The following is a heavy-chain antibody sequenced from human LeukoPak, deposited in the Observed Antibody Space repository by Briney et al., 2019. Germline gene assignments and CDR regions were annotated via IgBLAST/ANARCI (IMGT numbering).Heavy chain of an antibody. CDR2: INHSGST. CDR3: ARNTSGPDY. J-gene: IGHJ4*02. D-gene: IGHD6-19*01. CDR1: GGSFSGYY. Sequence: SETLSFTCAVYGGSFSGYYWSWIRQPPGKGLEWIGEINHSGSTNYNPSLKSRVTISADASKNQFSLKLSSVTAADTAVYYCARNTSGPDYWGQGTLVTVSS. V-gene: IGHV4-34*01.